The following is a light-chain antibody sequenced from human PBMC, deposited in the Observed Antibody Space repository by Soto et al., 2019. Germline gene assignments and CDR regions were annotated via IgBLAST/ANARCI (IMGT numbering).Light chain of an antibody. CDR1: SSDVGGYNY. Sequence: QSVLTQPASVSGSPGQSITISCTGTSSDVGGYNYVSWYQLHPGKAPKLMIYEVSNRPSGISNRFSASKSGNTASLTISGLQAEDEADYYCFSYTSSTAYVFGTETKVTVL. J-gene: IGLJ1*01. V-gene: IGLV2-14*01. CDR2: EVS. CDR3: FSYTSSTAYV.